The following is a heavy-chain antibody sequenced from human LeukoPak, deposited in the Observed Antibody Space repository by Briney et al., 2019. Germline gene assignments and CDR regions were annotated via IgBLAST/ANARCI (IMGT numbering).Heavy chain of an antibody. J-gene: IGHJ5*02. CDR2: MNPNSGNT. CDR3: ARGRHSNYASTWAFDP. CDR1: GYTFTSYD. Sequence: ASVKVSCKASGYTFTSYDINWVRQATGQGLEWMGWMNPNSGNTGYAQKLQGRVTITRNTSISTAYMELSSLRSEDTAVYYCARGRHSNYASTWAFDPWGQGTLVTVSS. D-gene: IGHD4-11*01. V-gene: IGHV1-8*03.